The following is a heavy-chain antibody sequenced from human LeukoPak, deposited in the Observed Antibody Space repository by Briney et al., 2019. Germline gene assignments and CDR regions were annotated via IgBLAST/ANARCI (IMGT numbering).Heavy chain of an antibody. D-gene: IGHD1-26*01. V-gene: IGHV5-51*01. CDR1: GYSFTTYW. J-gene: IGHJ4*02. CDR3: ARQELGGSFDY. CDR2: IYPGDSGT. Sequence: GESLKISCKGSGYSFTTYWIGWVRQMPGKGLEWMGIIYPGDSGTRYSPSFQGQVTLSADKSISAAYLQWNSLKASDTAMYYCARQELGGSFDYWGQGTLVTVSS.